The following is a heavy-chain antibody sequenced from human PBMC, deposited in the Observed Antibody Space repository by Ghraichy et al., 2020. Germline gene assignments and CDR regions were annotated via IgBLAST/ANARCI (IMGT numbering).Heavy chain of an antibody. CDR2: ISSTGSTI. D-gene: IGHD1-26*01. CDR1: GFSFSTYE. V-gene: IGHV3-48*03. Sequence: GGSLRLSCAGSGFSFSTYEMNWVRQAPGEGLDWVSYISSTGSTIYYADSVKGRFTISRDNAKNSLFLQMNSLRAEDTAVYYCARVVGATLLPGDYWGQGTLVTVSS. J-gene: IGHJ4*02. CDR3: ARVVGATLLPGDY.